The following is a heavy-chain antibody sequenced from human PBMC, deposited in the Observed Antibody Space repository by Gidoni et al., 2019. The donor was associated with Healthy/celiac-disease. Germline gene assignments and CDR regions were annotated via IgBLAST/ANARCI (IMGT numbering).Heavy chain of an antibody. J-gene: IGHJ4*02. D-gene: IGHD3-22*01. Sequence: QVQLQESGPGLVKPSETLSLTCTVSGGSISSYYWSWIRQPPGKGLEWSGYIYYSGSTNYNPSLKSRVTISVDTSKNQFSLKLSSVTAADTAVYYCARGGAWYDSSGYYSYYFDYWGQGTLVTVSS. CDR2: IYYSGST. V-gene: IGHV4-59*01. CDR3: ARGGAWYDSSGYYSYYFDY. CDR1: GGSISSYY.